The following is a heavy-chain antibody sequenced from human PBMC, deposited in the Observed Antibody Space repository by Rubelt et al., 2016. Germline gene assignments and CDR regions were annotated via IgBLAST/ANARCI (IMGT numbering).Heavy chain of an antibody. CDR3: ARDDSPYYYDSSGYHDY. Sequence: QVQLVQSGAEVKKPGASVKVSCKASGHTFTGYYMHWVRQAPGQGLEWMGWINPNSGGTNYAQKFQGWVTMTSDTSISTAYMGLSRLRSDDTAVYYCARDDSPYYYDSSGYHDYWGQGTLVTVSS. D-gene: IGHD3-22*01. CDR2: INPNSGGT. J-gene: IGHJ4*02. V-gene: IGHV1-2*04. CDR1: GHTFTGYY.